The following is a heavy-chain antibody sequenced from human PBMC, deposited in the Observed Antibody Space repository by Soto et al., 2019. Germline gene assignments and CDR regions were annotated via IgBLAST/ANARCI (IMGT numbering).Heavy chain of an antibody. CDR3: AKHLWFGESVFDP. J-gene: IGHJ5*02. CDR1: GLTFSSYG. Sequence: GGSLRLSCAASGLTFSSYGMSWVRQAPRKGLEWVSTIRGSADSANYADSVKGRFTISRDNSKNMLYLQMNSLRADDTAVYYCAKHLWFGESVFDPWGQGTLVTVS. V-gene: IGHV3-23*01. D-gene: IGHD3-10*01. CDR2: IRGSADSA.